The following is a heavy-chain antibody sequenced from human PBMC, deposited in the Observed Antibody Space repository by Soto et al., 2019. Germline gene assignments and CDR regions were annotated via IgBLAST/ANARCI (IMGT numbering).Heavy chain of an antibody. Sequence: ASVKVSCKASGYTFTSYGISWVRQAPGQGLEWMGWISAYNGNTNYAQKLQGRVTMTTDTSTSTAYMELRSLRSDDTAVYYCARVSSGWYDSDDAFDIWGQGTMVTVSS. CDR1: GYTFTSYG. CDR2: ISAYNGNT. D-gene: IGHD6-19*01. CDR3: ARVSSGWYDSDDAFDI. V-gene: IGHV1-18*01. J-gene: IGHJ3*02.